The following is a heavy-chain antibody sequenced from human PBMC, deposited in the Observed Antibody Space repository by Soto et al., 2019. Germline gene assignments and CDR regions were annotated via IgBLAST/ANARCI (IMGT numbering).Heavy chain of an antibody. CDR2: VSHDGRNT. Sequence: VQLVESGGGVVQPGRSLRLSCAASGFTFSDYAMHWVRQAPGKGLEWVAVVSHDGRNTHYADSVKGRFTISRDSSKNTVSLEMTSLRAEDTVVFYCAKGGWQWLVTSDFNYLGQGALVTVSS. CDR3: AKGGWQWLVTSDFNY. D-gene: IGHD6-19*01. CDR1: GFTFSDYA. J-gene: IGHJ4*02. V-gene: IGHV3-30*18.